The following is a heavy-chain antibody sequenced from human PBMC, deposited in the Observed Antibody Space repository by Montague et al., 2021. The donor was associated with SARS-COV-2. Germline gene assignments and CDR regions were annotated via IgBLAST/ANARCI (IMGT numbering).Heavy chain of an antibody. CDR2: IDPSDSYN. J-gene: IGHJ6*03. CDR1: GYRFTNYW. Sequence: QSGAEVKKPGESLRISCKSYGYRFTNYWITWARQTPEKGLEWMGRIDPSDSYNNYSPSFQGHVTISADKSITTVYLQWNSLRASDTGMYYCARHPLVPSSRNYYYNYMDVWGKGTSVVVSS. D-gene: IGHD2-8*02. CDR3: ARHPLVPSSRNYYYNYMDV. V-gene: IGHV5-10-1*01.